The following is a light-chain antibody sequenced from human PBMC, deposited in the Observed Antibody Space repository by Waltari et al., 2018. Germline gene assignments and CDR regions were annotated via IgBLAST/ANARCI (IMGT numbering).Light chain of an antibody. J-gene: IGKJ4*01. V-gene: IGKV1-33*01. CDR3: QQYDNLLPT. Sequence: DIQMTQSPSSLSASVGDRVTITGQASQDISNYLNWYQQKPGKAPKLLIYDASNLETGVPSRFSGSGSGTDFTFTISSLQPEDIATYYCQQYDNLLPTFGGGTKVEIK. CDR1: QDISNY. CDR2: DAS.